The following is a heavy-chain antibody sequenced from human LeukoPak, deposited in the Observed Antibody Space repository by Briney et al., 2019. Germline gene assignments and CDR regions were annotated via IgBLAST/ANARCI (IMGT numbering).Heavy chain of an antibody. V-gene: IGHV3-23*01. CDR3: AKELPKDY. Sequence: GGSLRLSCAASGFTVSSNYMSWVRQAPGKGLEWVSSISGKSTTTYYAHSVKGRFTISRDNSQNTLYLQMNSLRAEDTAVYYCAKELPKDYWGQGTLVTVSS. CDR2: ISGKSTTT. D-gene: IGHD1-26*01. J-gene: IGHJ4*02. CDR1: GFTVSSNY.